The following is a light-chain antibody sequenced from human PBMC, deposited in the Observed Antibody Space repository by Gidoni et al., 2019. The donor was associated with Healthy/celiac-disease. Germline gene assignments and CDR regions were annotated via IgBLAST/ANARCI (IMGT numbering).Light chain of an antibody. Sequence: EIVLTQSPGTLSLSPGERATRSCRASQSVSSSYLAWYQQKPGQAPRLLIYGASSRATGIPDRFSGSGSGTDFTLTISRLEPEDFAVYYCQQYGSSRDTFXQXTKLEIK. CDR2: GAS. CDR1: QSVSSSY. J-gene: IGKJ2*01. CDR3: QQYGSSRDT. V-gene: IGKV3-20*01.